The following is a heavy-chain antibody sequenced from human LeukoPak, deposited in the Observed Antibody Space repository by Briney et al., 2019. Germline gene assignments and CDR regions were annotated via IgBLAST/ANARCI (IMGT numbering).Heavy chain of an antibody. Sequence: SETLSLTCTVSGGSLSGYYRSWIRQPPGKGLEWIGYIYYSGSTNYNPPLKSRVTISVDTSKNQFSLKLSSVTAADTAVYYCARGPPHGTMVGYYYYYMDVWGKGTTVTVSS. V-gene: IGHV4-59*01. CDR1: GGSLSGYY. CDR3: ARGPPHGTMVGYYYYYMDV. D-gene: IGHD4/OR15-4a*01. CDR2: IYYSGST. J-gene: IGHJ6*03.